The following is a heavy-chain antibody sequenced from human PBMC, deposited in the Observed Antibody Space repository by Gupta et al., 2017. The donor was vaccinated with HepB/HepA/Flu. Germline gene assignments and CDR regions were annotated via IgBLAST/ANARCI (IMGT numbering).Heavy chain of an antibody. CDR1: GGTFSSYA. CDR3: ARDRPKYDFWSGYYSGWFDP. J-gene: IGHJ5*02. CDR2: IIPIFGTA. Sequence: QVQLVQSGAEVKKPGSSVKVSCKASGGTFSSYAIRWVRQAPGSGLEWMGGIIPIFGTANYAQKFQGRVTITADESTSTAYMELSSLRSEDTAVYYCARDRPKYDFWSGYYSGWFDPWGQGTLVTVSS. V-gene: IGHV1-69*01. D-gene: IGHD3-3*01.